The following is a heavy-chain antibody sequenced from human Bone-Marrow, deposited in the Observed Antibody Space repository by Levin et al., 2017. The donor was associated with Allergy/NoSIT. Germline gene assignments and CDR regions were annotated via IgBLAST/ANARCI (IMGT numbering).Heavy chain of an antibody. J-gene: IGHJ3*02. CDR3: ARSDNGDYVGEFDI. CDR1: GFTFSNYD. CDR2: ISFDGTTE. D-gene: IGHD4-17*01. Sequence: PGGSLRLSCAASGFTFSNYDINWVRQAPGKGLEWVAVISFDGTTEYFADSVKGRFTISRDSPKNTVYLHMNNLRGEDTAVYFCARSDNGDYVGEFDIWGQGTMVTVSS. V-gene: IGHV3-33*01.